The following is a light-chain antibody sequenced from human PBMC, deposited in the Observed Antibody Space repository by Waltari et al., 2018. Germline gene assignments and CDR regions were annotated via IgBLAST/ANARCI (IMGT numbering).Light chain of an antibody. J-gene: IGLJ2*01. CDR1: SGRIASSY. CDR2: DDD. V-gene: IGLV6-57*04. Sequence: NFILTQPHSVSESPGKTVTISCTRRSGRIASSYVQWYQQRPGSAPTTVIYDDDLRPSGVPDRFSGSIDSSSNSASLTISGLKTEDEADYYCQSYDDTTNQVFGGGTKLTVL. CDR3: QSYDDTTNQV.